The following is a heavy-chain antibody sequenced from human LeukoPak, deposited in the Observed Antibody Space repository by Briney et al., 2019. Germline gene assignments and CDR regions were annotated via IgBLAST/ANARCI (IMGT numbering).Heavy chain of an antibody. Sequence: PSETLSLTCTVSVSGDSFSSYHWSWLRQPPGKGLEWIGYISSSGSTSCNLSLKSRVTISVDTSKNQFSLKLSSVTAADTAVYYCARVGRGDHTWGSYYRDHWGQGTLVSVSS. CDR1: GDSFSSYH. CDR3: ARVGRGDHTWGSYYRDH. V-gene: IGHV4-59*01. D-gene: IGHD3-16*01. J-gene: IGHJ4*02. CDR2: ISSSGST.